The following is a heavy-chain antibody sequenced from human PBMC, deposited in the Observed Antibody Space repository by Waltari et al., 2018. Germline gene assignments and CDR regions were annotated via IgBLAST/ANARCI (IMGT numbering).Heavy chain of an antibody. V-gene: IGHV1-69*01. CDR2: IIPIFGTA. Sequence: QVQLVQSGAEVKKPGSSVKVSCKASGGTFSSYAISWVRQAPGQGLEWMGGIIPIFGTANYAQKFQGRVTITAEESTSTAYMELSSLRSEDTAVYYCARLGQQLGYSYYYYGMDVWGQGTTVTVSS. J-gene: IGHJ6*02. CDR3: ARLGQQLGYSYYYYGMDV. CDR1: GGTFSSYA. D-gene: IGHD6-13*01.